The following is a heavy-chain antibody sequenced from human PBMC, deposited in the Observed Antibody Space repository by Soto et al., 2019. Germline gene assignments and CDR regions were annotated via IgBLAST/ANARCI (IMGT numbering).Heavy chain of an antibody. CDR1: GGSISGHY. J-gene: IGHJ4*02. D-gene: IGHD6-13*01. CDR3: ARGNIAAALVY. CDR2: INHSGRT. Sequence: ETLSLTCAVYGGSISGHYWNWIRQPPGKGLEWIGEINHSGRTNYNPSLKSRVTISVDTSKNQFSLNLGSVTAADTAVYFCARGNIAAALVYWGQGTLVTVSS. V-gene: IGHV4-34*01.